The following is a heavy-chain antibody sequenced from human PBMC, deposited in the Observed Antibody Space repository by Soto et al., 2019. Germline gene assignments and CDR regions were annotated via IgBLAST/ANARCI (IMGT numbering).Heavy chain of an antibody. CDR2: ISNDGYNK. CDR1: GFTFSSYA. V-gene: IGHV3-30-3*01. J-gene: IGHJ4*02. D-gene: IGHD2-15*01. CDR3: ASPTHCSGGTCYRPSDY. Sequence: QVQLVASGGGVVPPGKSLRLSCAASGFTFSSYAMYWVHQAPGKGLECMAVISNDGYNKYYEDSVKGRFTISRDNSKNTLYLQVNSLRAEDTAVYYCASPTHCSGGTCYRPSDYWGQGALVTVSS.